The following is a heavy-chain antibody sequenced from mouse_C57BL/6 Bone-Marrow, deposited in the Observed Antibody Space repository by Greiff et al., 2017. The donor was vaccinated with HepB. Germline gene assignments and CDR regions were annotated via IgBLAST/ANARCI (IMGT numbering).Heavy chain of an antibody. D-gene: IGHD3-3*01. Sequence: VMLVESGPGLVQPSQSLSITCTVSGFSLTSSGVHWVRQPPGKGLEWLGVIWSGGSTDYNAAFISRLSISKDNSKSQVCFKMNSLQADDTAIYYCAKNRGWLGYWGQGTLVTVSA. CDR2: IWSGGST. CDR3: AKNRGWLGY. V-gene: IGHV2-4*01. CDR1: GFSLTSSG. J-gene: IGHJ3*02.